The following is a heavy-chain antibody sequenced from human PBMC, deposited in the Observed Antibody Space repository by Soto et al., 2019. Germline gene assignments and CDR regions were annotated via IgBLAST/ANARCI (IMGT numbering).Heavy chain of an antibody. Sequence: GASVKVSCKASGGTFSSYAISWVRQAPGQGLEWMGGIIPIFGTANYAQKFQGRVTITADESTSTAYMELSSLRSEDTAVYYCARVGMTRKRTTFDYWGQGTLVTVSS. CDR1: GGTFSSYA. J-gene: IGHJ4*02. CDR2: IIPIFGTA. D-gene: IGHD7-27*01. V-gene: IGHV1-69*13. CDR3: ARVGMTRKRTTFDY.